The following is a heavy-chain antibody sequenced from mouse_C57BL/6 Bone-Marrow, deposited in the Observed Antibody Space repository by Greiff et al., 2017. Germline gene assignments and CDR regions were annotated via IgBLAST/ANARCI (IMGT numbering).Heavy chain of an antibody. CDR2: IYPRDGST. D-gene: IGHD2-1*01. J-gene: IGHJ2*01. CDR1: GYTFTDHT. Sequence: VKLVESDAELVKPGASVKISCKVSGYTFTDHTIHWMKQRPEQGLEWIGYIYPRDGSTKYNEKFKGKATLTADTSSSTAYMQLNSLTSEDSAVYFCARGGGNYGFDYWGQGTTLTVSS. V-gene: IGHV1-78*01. CDR3: ARGGGNYGFDY.